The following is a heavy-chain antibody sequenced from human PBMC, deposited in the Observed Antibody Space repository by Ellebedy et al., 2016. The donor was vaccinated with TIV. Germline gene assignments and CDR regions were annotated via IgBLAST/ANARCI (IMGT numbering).Heavy chain of an antibody. D-gene: IGHD1-1*01. J-gene: IGHJ4*02. CDR1: GYTFTGYY. Sequence: ASVKVSCKASGYTFTGYYMHWVRQAPGQGLEWMGWISPDSGGTNYAQKFQARVTMTRDTSLNTAYMELTSLRYDDTAIYYCSRVRGTWVFDYWGQGTLVTVSS. CDR3: SRVRGTWVFDY. CDR2: ISPDSGGT. V-gene: IGHV1-2*02.